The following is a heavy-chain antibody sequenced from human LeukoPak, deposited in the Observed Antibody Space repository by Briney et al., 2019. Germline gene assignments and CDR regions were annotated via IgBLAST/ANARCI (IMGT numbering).Heavy chain of an antibody. CDR2: TSLDVDNE. V-gene: IGHV3-30-3*01. CDR1: GFTFSGRV. J-gene: IGHJ3*02. D-gene: IGHD3-22*01. Sequence: PGTSLRLSCAASGFTFSGRVIHWVRQAPGKGLEWAALTSLDVDNEIYADSVRGRFTVSTDNSRNTVYLQMNSLRTEDTAIYYCAREFHSSGHAGTFDIWGQGTMVTVSS. CDR3: AREFHSSGHAGTFDI.